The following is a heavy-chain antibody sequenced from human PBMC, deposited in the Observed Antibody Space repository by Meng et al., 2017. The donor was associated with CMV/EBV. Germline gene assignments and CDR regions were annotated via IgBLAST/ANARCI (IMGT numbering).Heavy chain of an antibody. CDR3: AKVGAVAGSYESPFGY. CDR2: ISGSGGST. J-gene: IGHJ4*02. CDR1: GFTFSSYA. D-gene: IGHD1-26*01. V-gene: IGHV3-23*01. Sequence: GGSLRLSCAASGFTFSSYAMSWVRQAPGKGLEWVSAISGSGGSTYYADSVKGRFTISRDNSKNTPYLQMNSLRAEDTAVYYCAKVGAVAGSYESPFGYWGQGTLVTVSS.